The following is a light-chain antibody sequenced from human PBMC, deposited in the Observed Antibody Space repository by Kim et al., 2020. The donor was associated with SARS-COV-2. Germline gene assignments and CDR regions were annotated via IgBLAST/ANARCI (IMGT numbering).Light chain of an antibody. V-gene: IGKV3-20*01. J-gene: IGKJ4*01. Sequence: LSPGERAHLSCRASQTVSSSYLAWYQQKPGQAPRLLIYGASSRATGIPDRFSGSGSGTDFSLTISRLEPEDFAVYYCQQYGKSVTFGGGTKVDIK. CDR2: GAS. CDR1: QTVSSSY. CDR3: QQYGKSVT.